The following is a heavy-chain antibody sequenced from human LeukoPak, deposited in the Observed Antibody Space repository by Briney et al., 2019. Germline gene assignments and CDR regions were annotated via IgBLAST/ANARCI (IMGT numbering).Heavy chain of an antibody. CDR2: ISAYNGNT. J-gene: IGHJ4*02. D-gene: IGHD3-3*01. CDR3: AKNDDFWSGTLHAYDY. V-gene: IGHV1-18*01. CDR1: GYTFTSYG. Sequence: ASVKVSCKASGYTFTSYGISWVRQAPGQGLEWMGWISAYNGNTNYAQKLQGRVTMTTDTSTSKAYMELRSLRSDDTAVYYRAKNDDFWSGTLHAYDYWGQGTLVTVSS.